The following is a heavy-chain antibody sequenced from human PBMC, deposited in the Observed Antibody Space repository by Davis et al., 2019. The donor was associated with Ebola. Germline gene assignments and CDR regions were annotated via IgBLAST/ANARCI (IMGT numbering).Heavy chain of an antibody. J-gene: IGHJ4*02. D-gene: IGHD6-19*01. CDR2: IKPDGSEK. V-gene: IGHV3-7*01. Sequence: PGGSLRLSCETSGFTFSAYWMSWVRKTPGKGLEWVANIKPDGSEKYYVDSVTGRFTISRDNAKNSLYLQMSSLRAEDTAVYYCARDKPWGQWLVLYYFDYWGQGTLVTVSS. CDR1: GFTFSAYW. CDR3: ARDKPWGQWLVLYYFDY.